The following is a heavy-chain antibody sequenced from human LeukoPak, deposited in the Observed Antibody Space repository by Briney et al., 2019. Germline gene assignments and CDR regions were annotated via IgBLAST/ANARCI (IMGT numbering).Heavy chain of an antibody. J-gene: IGHJ3*02. D-gene: IGHD3-22*01. CDR2: IYYTGST. CDR1: GGSISNYY. Sequence: SETLSLTCTVSGGSISNYYWNWIRQPPGKGLEWIGYIYYTGSTNYNPSLKSRVTMSVDTSKNQFSLKLSSVTAADTAVYYCARDSYDSSGNENDAFDIWGQGTMVTVSS. V-gene: IGHV4-59*12. CDR3: ARDSYDSSGNENDAFDI.